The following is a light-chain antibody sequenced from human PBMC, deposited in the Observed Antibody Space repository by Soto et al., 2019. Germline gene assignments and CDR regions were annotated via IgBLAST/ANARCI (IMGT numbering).Light chain of an antibody. J-gene: IGKJ5*01. Sequence: EIVLTQSPATLSLSPWERATLSCRASQSVSSYLAWYQQKPGRAPRLLIYDASTRATGIPARFSGSGSGTDFTLPISSLEPEDFAVYYCQQRSNWHPPITFGQGTRLEIK. CDR3: QQRSNWHPPIT. V-gene: IGKV3-11*01. CDR1: QSVSSY. CDR2: DAS.